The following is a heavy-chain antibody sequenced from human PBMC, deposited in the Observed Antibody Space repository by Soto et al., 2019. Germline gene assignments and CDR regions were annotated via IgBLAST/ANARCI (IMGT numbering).Heavy chain of an antibody. J-gene: IGHJ5*01. D-gene: IGHD1-26*01. Sequence: QVQLVESGGGVVQPGRSLRLSCAASGFTFSSYGMHWVRQAPGKGLEWVAVISFDGSDKYYTDSVKGRFAISRDNSKSTLYLQMNSLRGDDTAVYYCAKAGGSYFVIPDSWGQGTLVTGSS. CDR3: AKAGGSYFVIPDS. V-gene: IGHV3-30*18. CDR2: ISFDGSDK. CDR1: GFTFSSYG.